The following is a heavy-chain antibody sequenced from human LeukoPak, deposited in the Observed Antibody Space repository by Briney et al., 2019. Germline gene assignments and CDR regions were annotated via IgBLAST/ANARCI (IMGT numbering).Heavy chain of an antibody. J-gene: IGHJ4*02. D-gene: IGHD5-24*01. Sequence: ASVKVSCKASGYTFSDYYIRWVRQAPGQGLEWMGRINPKSGGTNFAQKFQGRVTMTRDTSISTAYMELSKLRPDDTAVYYCARAGDGYNPPAFDYWGQGTLVTVSS. CDR3: ARAGDGYNPPAFDY. V-gene: IGHV1-2*06. CDR1: GYTFSDYY. CDR2: INPKSGGT.